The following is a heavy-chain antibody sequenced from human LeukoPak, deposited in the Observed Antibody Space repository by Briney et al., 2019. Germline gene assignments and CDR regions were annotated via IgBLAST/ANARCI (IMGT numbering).Heavy chain of an antibody. CDR3: TREQWLPDY. J-gene: IGHJ4*02. Sequence: KPGGSLRLSCAASGFKFSDYYMNWIRQAPGKGLEWVSQISKTSSHTNYADSVKGRFTISRDNARNSLYLQMNSLRAEDTAVYYCTREQWLPDYWGQGTLVTVSS. CDR2: ISKTSSHT. D-gene: IGHD5-24*01. V-gene: IGHV3-11*05. CDR1: GFKFSDYY.